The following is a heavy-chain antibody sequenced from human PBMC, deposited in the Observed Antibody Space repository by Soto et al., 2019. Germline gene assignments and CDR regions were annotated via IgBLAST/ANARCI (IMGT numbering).Heavy chain of an antibody. J-gene: IGHJ4*02. Sequence: SETLSLTCSVSGVSTSNHYWTWIRKPPGQGPEWIGCIHYRGTTNYNASFNSRVTISVDTSKNQFSLKLTSVTTADTAVYYCARGGGSPYHDHEFDYWGQGILVTVSS. V-gene: IGHV4-59*11. CDR3: ARGGGSPYHDHEFDY. CDR1: GVSTSNHY. CDR2: IHYRGTT. D-gene: IGHD2-2*01.